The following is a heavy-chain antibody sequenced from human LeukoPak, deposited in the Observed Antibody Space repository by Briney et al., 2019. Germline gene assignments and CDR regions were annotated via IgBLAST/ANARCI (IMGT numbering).Heavy chain of an antibody. Sequence: PGGSLRLSCAASGFTFTTFWMTWVRQAPGKGLEWVANIKHDGSEKYYVDSVKGRFTISRDNAKNSLYLQVNSLRAEDTAVYYCARDTRWQQYPLDYWGQGTLVTVSS. D-gene: IGHD5-24*01. J-gene: IGHJ4*02. V-gene: IGHV3-7*01. CDR1: GFTFTTFW. CDR2: IKHDGSEK. CDR3: ARDTRWQQYPLDY.